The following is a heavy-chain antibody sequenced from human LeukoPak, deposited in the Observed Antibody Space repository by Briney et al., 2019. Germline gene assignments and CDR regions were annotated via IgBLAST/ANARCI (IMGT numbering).Heavy chain of an antibody. CDR3: VKEILRFDL. V-gene: IGHV7-4-1*02. Sequence: ASVKVSCKASGYTFTTYAMNWVRQAPGQGLEWMGWINTNTGNPTYAQGFTGRFVFSLDTSVGTAYLQISNLMPEDTGKYYCVKEILRFDLWGQGTMVTVSS. CDR1: GYTFTTYA. J-gene: IGHJ3*01. CDR2: INTNTGNP.